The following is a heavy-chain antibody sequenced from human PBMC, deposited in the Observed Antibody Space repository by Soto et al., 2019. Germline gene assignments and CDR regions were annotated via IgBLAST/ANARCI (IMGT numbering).Heavy chain of an antibody. Sequence: QVQLQESGPGLVKPSETLSLTCTVSGGSISRYYWSWIRQPPGKGLEGIGYIYYSGSTNYNPSLKRRVTISVDTSKTQFSLKLSSVTAADTAVYYCARAFTRRSSWYVSSGFDYWGQGTLVTVSS. CDR1: GGSISRYY. CDR2: IYYSGST. V-gene: IGHV4-59*01. CDR3: ARAFTRRSSWYVSSGFDY. D-gene: IGHD6-13*01. J-gene: IGHJ4*02.